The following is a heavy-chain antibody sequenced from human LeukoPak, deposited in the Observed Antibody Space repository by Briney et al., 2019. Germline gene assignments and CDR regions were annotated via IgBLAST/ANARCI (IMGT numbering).Heavy chain of an antibody. Sequence: ASAKVSCKVSGYTLTELSMHWVRQAPGKGLEWMGGFDPEDGETIYAQKFQGRVTMTEDTSTDTAYMELSSLRSEDTAVYYCATGSRSVLPWFGEFDYWGQGTLVTVSS. J-gene: IGHJ4*02. CDR1: GYTLTELS. D-gene: IGHD3-10*01. CDR3: ATGSRSVLPWFGEFDY. CDR2: FDPEDGET. V-gene: IGHV1-24*01.